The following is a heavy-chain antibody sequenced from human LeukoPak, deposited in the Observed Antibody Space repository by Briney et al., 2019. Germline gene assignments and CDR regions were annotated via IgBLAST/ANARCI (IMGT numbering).Heavy chain of an antibody. V-gene: IGHV4-34*01. D-gene: IGHD1-1*01. J-gene: IGHJ4*02. CDR1: GGSFSGYY. CDR3: ARAFRLTTIDY. Sequence: PSETLSLTCAVYGGSFSGYYWSWIRQPPGKGLEWIGEINHSGSTNYNLSLKSRVTISVDTSKNQFSLKLSSVTAADAAVYYCARAFRLTTIDYWGQGTLVTVSS. CDR2: INHSGST.